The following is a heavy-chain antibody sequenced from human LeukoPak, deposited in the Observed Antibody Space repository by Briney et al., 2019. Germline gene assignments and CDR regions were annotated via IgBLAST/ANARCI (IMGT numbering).Heavy chain of an antibody. CDR2: ISTNHGNT. CDR3: ARDQIRQGLPGY. CDR1: GYTFTNYG. Sequence: ASVKVSCKASGYTFTNYGITWVRQAPGQGLEWMGWISTNHGNTNYAQKIQGRVTMTTDTSTSTAYMELRNLRSDDTAMYDCARDQIRQGLPGYWGQGTLVTVSS. V-gene: IGHV1-18*01. D-gene: IGHD6-19*01. J-gene: IGHJ4*02.